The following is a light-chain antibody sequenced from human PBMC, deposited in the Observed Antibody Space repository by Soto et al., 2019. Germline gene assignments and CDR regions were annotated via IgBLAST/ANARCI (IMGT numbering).Light chain of an antibody. Sequence: ALTQPRSVSGSPGQSVTVSCTGTGSDVGGYKYVSWYQQHPGKAPKLMIYDVTKRPSGVPDRFSGSKSGNTAYLTISGLQADDEADYYCCSYAGSYTYVFGIGTKLTVL. CDR3: CSYAGSYTYV. CDR2: DVT. J-gene: IGLJ1*01. CDR1: GSDVGGYKY. V-gene: IGLV2-11*01.